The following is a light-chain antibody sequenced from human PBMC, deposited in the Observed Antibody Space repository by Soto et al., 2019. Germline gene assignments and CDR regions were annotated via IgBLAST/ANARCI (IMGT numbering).Light chain of an antibody. J-gene: IGKJ2*01. Sequence: DIQMTQFPSTLSASVVDRVTITCRASQTTNTWLAWYQQKPGTAPKLLIYAASSLEGGVPSRFSASGSGTEFTLTISSLQPDDLATYYCQQYISYPYTFGQGTKVDIK. CDR1: QTTNTW. CDR3: QQYISYPYT. CDR2: AAS. V-gene: IGKV1-5*01.